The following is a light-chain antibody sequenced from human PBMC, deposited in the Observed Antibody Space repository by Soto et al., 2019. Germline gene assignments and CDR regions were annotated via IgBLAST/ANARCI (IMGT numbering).Light chain of an antibody. V-gene: IGKV3-15*01. J-gene: IGKJ5*01. Sequence: EIVMTQSPAALSVSPGERATLSCRAGQGVTTNFAWYQQKSGQAPRLLIYDVSIRATGVPARFSGTGSETDFTLTISGLQSEDSAVYFCQQYNNWHFSFGQGTRLEIK. CDR2: DVS. CDR3: QQYNNWHFS. CDR1: QGVTTN.